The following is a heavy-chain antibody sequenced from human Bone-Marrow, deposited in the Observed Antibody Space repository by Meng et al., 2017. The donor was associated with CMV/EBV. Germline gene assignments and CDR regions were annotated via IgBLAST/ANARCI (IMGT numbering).Heavy chain of an antibody. CDR1: GFTFSSYS. CDR2: ISSSSSYI. CDR3: ARDNRGRGGMDV. V-gene: IGHV3-21*01. D-gene: IGHD3-16*01. Sequence: GESLKISCAASGFTFSSYSMNWVRQAPGKGLEWVSSISSSSSYIYYADSVKGRFTISRDNAKNSLYLQMNSLRAEDTAVYYCARDNRGRGGMDVWGQGTTVTVSS. J-gene: IGHJ6*02.